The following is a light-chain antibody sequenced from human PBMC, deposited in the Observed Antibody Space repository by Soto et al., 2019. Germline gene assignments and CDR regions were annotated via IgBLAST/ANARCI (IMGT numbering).Light chain of an antibody. CDR3: SSYTSSSTYV. CDR1: SSAVGDYNY. Sequence: QSVLTQPASVSGSPGQSITISCTGTSSAVGDYNYVSWYQQHPGKAPKLMIYEVSNRPSGVSNRFSGSKSGNTASLTISGLQAEDEADYYCSSYTSSSTYVFGPGTKVTVL. J-gene: IGLJ1*01. CDR2: EVS. V-gene: IGLV2-14*01.